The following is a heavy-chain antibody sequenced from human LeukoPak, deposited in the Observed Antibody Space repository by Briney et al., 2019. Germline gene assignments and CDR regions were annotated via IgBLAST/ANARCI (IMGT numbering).Heavy chain of an antibody. CDR3: ARDSTYYDILTGLSSRGGFDP. Sequence: GGSLRLSCAASGFTVSSNYMSWVRQAPGKGLEWVSVIYSGGSTYYADSVKGRFTISRGNSKNTLYLQMNSLRAEDTAVYYCARDSTYYDILTGLSSRGGFDPWGQGTLVTVSS. CDR2: IYSGGST. D-gene: IGHD3-9*01. J-gene: IGHJ5*02. V-gene: IGHV3-66*02. CDR1: GFTVSSNY.